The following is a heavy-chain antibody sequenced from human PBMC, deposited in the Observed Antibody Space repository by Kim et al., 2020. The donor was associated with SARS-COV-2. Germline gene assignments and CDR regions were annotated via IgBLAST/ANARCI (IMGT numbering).Heavy chain of an antibody. Sequence: SETLSLTCTVSGGSISSYYWSWIRQPPGKGLEWIGYIYYSGSTNYNPSLKSRVTISVDTSKNQFSLKLSSVTAADTAVYYCARGLTLFDYWGQGTLVTVS. CDR3: ARGLTLFDY. J-gene: IGHJ4*02. V-gene: IGHV4-59*13. CDR2: IYYSGST. CDR1: GGSISSYY. D-gene: IGHD3-9*01.